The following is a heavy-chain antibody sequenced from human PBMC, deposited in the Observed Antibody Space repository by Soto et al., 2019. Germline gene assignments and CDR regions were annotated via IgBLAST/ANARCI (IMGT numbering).Heavy chain of an antibody. Sequence: EVQLVESGGGLLKPGRSLRLSGAASGFTFDDYAMHWVRQAPGKGLEWVSGISWNSGSIGYADSVKGRFTISRDNAKNSLYLQMNSLRAEDTALYYCAKGDFDWLFWFDPWGQGTLVTVSS. D-gene: IGHD3-9*01. CDR3: AKGDFDWLFWFDP. CDR2: ISWNSGSI. CDR1: GFTFDDYA. J-gene: IGHJ5*02. V-gene: IGHV3-9*01.